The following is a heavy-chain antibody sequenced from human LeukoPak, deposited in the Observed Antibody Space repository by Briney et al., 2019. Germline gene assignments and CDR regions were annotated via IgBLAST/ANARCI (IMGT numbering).Heavy chain of an antibody. Sequence: PSGTLSLTCTVSGGSISSSSYDWGWIRQPPGKGLEWIGSIYDSGSTYYNPSVKRRFTISVDRAKNKCSLKLSSVTAAHTAVYYCARKYCSGLSCYCFDYWGQGTLVTVSS. V-gene: IGHV4-39*01. CDR2: IYDSGST. D-gene: IGHD2-15*01. J-gene: IGHJ4*02. CDR1: GGSISSSSYD. CDR3: ARKYCSGLSCYCFDY.